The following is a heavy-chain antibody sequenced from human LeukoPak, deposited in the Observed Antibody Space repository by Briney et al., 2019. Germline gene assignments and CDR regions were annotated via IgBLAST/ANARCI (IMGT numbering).Heavy chain of an antibody. CDR1: GYTFTSYA. J-gene: IGHJ4*02. D-gene: IGHD3-9*01. V-gene: IGHV1-3*01. CDR3: ARLDILTGYYIDY. Sequence: GASVKVSCKASGYTFTSYAMHWVRQAPGQRLEWMGWINAGNGNTKYSQKFQGRVTITRDTSASTAYMELSSLRSEDTAVYYCARLDILTGYYIDYWGQGTLVTFSS. CDR2: INAGNGNT.